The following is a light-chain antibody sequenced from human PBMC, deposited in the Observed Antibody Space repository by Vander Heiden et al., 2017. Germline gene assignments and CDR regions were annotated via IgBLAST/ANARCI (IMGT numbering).Light chain of an antibody. V-gene: IGKV3-15*01. CDR2: GVS. CDR1: QRISAN. J-gene: IGKJ2*01. CDR3: QQYNSWPYT. Sequence: EIVMTQSPATLSVSPGESATLSCRASQRISANLAWYQQKPGQAPRLLIHGVSTRATGIPARFSGSGSGSGFTLTISSLQSEDFALYYCQQYNSWPYTFGQGTRLEIK.